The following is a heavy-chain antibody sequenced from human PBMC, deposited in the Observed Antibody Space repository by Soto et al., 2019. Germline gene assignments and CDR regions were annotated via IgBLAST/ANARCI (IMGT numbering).Heavy chain of an antibody. D-gene: IGHD6-19*01. V-gene: IGHV4-34*01. Sequence: SETLSLTCSVYAESFSGYIWTWIRQSPEKKLQWIAQINHSGSASYNPSLKSRVNISVHTSNSQFSLELSSVTAADTAVYYCARGLITGSHYSGGWYYFDSWGQGTQVT. CDR2: INHSGSA. CDR1: AESFSGYI. J-gene: IGHJ4*02. CDR3: ARGLITGSHYSGGWYYFDS.